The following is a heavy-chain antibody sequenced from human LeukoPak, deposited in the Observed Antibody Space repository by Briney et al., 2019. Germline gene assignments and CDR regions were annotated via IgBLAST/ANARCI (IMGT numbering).Heavy chain of an antibody. CDR1: GGSFSGYY. D-gene: IGHD6-13*01. V-gene: IGHV4-34*01. CDR3: ARSAESSSWVEFDY. CDR2: INHSGST. J-gene: IGHJ4*02. Sequence: SETLSLTCAAYGGSFSGYYWSWIRQPPGKGLEWIGEINHSGSTNYNPSLKSRVTISVDTSKNQFSLKLSSVTAADTAVYYCARSAESSSWVEFDYWGQGTLVTVSS.